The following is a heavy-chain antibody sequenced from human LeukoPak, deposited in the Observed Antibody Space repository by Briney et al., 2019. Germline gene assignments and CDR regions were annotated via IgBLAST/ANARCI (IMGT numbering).Heavy chain of an antibody. Sequence: ASVKVSCKASGYTFTAYYIHWXXXXPXQXXEXXGWMDPVSGGTNYAQRFQGRVTMTRDSSISTAYMQLSSLRSDDTADTAVYYCARGVGSSWLDPWGQGTLVTVSS. CDR3: ARGVGSSWLDP. V-gene: IGHV1-2*02. CDR1: GYTFTAYY. D-gene: IGHD2-15*01. CDR2: MDPVSGGT. J-gene: IGHJ5*02.